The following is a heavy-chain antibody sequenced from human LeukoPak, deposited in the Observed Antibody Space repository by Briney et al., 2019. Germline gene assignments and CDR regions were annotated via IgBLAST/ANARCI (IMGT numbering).Heavy chain of an antibody. CDR1: GDSVSGNSAA. J-gene: IGHJ3*02. Sequence: SQTLSLTCAISGDSVSGNSAAWNWIRQSPLRGLEWLGRTYYRSKWCNDYAVSVKSRITINPDTSKNQFSLQLNSVTPEDTAVYYRARDLGATFVFDIWGQGTMVTVSS. V-gene: IGHV6-1*01. CDR2: TYYRSKWCN. CDR3: ARDLGATFVFDI. D-gene: IGHD1-26*01.